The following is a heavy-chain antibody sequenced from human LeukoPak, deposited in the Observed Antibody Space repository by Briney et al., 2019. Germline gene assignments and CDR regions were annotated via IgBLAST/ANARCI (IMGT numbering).Heavy chain of an antibody. CDR2: ISSSSDTI. D-gene: IGHD2-2*01. CDR3: ARSPGGYCSSTRCPDRYFDL. CDR1: GFTFSSYS. Sequence: GGSQRLSCAASGFTFSSYSMNWVRQAPGKGLEWISYISSSSDTIFYADSMKGRFTISRDNAKNSLYLQMNSLRAEDTAVYYCARSPGGYCSSTRCPDRYFDLWGRGTLVTVSS. J-gene: IGHJ2*01. V-gene: IGHV3-48*04.